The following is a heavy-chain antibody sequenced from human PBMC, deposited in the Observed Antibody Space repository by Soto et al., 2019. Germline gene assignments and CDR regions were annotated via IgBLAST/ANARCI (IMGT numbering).Heavy chain of an antibody. D-gene: IGHD3-3*01. Sequence: GGSLRLSCAASGFTFSSYAMSWVRQAPGKGLEWVSAISGTSGSTYYADSVKGRFTISRDNSKNTLYLQMNSLRAEDTAVYYCPKGLSRLLQWYKLLGCWGKGTVVNLCS. CDR1: GFTFSSYA. V-gene: IGHV3-23*01. J-gene: IGHJ4*02. CDR2: ISGTSGST. CDR3: PKGLSRLLQWYKLLGC.